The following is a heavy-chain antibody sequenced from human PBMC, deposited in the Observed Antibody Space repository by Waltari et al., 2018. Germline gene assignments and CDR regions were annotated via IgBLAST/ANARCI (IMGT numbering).Heavy chain of an antibody. V-gene: IGHV4-34*01. D-gene: IGHD3-3*01. Sequence: QVQLQQWGAGLLKPSEPLSLTCAVYGGSFSGYSWSCIRQPPGNGLEWIGEINHSGRTNYNPSLKSRVTISVDTSKNQFSLKLSSVTAADTAVYYCARGHGCWSGLYYYYMDVWGKGTTVTISS. CDR3: ARGHGCWSGLYYYYMDV. J-gene: IGHJ6*03. CDR1: GGSFSGYS. CDR2: INHSGRT.